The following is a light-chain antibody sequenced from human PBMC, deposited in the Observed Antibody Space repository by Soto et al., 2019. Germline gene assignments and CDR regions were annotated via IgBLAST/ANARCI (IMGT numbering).Light chain of an antibody. CDR2: YVD. CDR1: SRDVGAYDY. CDR3: CSYADGSIDL. J-gene: IGLJ1*01. V-gene: IGLV2-14*03. Sequence: QSVLTQPASVSGSPGQSITISCTGTSRDVGAYDYVSWYLQYPDTALQLLIYYVDHRPSGHSCRYSSSKSGNPASLTISGLHADDEGDYYCCSYADGSIDLFGSGTNVTVL.